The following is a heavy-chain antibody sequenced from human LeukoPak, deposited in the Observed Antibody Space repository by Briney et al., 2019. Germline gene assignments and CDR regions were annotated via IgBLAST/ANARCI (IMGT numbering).Heavy chain of an antibody. CDR3: AKEPLNRGVWFDP. D-gene: IGHD3-10*01. CDR2: ISGSGGST. V-gene: IGHV3-23*01. CDR1: GFTFSSYG. J-gene: IGHJ5*02. Sequence: GGSLRLSCAASGFTFSSYGMSWVRQAPGKGLEWVSAISGSGGSTYYADSVKGRFTISRDNSKNTLYLQMNSLRVEDTALYYCAKEPLNRGVWFDPWGQGTLVTVSS.